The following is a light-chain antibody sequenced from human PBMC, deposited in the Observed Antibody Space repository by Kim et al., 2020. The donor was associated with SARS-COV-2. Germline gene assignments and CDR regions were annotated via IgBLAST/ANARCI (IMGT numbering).Light chain of an antibody. V-gene: IGKV1-39*01. CDR2: AAS. Sequence: SIGDRVTITCRASQSINSYLNWYQQKPGKAPKLLIYAASSLQSEVPSRFSGSGSGTDFTLTITRLEPEDFAVYYCQQYGDSLSLTFGGGTKVDIK. CDR3: QQYGDSLSLT. CDR1: QSINSY. J-gene: IGKJ4*01.